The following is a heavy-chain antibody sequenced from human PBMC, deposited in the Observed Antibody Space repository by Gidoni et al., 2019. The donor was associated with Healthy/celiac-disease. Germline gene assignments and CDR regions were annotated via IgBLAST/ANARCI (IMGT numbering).Heavy chain of an antibody. CDR2: MNPNSGNT. D-gene: IGHD3-3*01. CDR1: GYTFTSYD. CDR3: ARGPDYDFWSGYSDYYYYYGMDV. J-gene: IGHJ6*02. V-gene: IGHV1-8*01. Sequence: QVQLVQSGAEVKKPGASVKVSCKASGYTFTSYDINWVRQATGQGLEWMGWMNPNSGNTGYAQKFQGRVTMTRNTSISTAYMELSSLRSEDTAVYYCARGPDYDFWSGYSDYYYYYGMDVWGQGTTVTVSS.